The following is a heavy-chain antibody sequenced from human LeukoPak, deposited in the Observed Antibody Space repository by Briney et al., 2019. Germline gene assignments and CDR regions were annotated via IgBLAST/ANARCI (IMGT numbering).Heavy chain of an antibody. V-gene: IGHV3-30*04. CDR1: GFTFSSYA. CDR3: ARTYIRGYSYGVLGY. CDR2: ISYDGSNK. J-gene: IGHJ4*02. D-gene: IGHD5-18*01. Sequence: GRSLRLSCAASGFTFSSYAMHWVRQAPGKGLEWVAVISYDGSNKYYADSVKGRFTTSRDNSKNTLYLQMNSLRAEDTAVYYCARTYIRGYSYGVLGYWGQGTLVTVSS.